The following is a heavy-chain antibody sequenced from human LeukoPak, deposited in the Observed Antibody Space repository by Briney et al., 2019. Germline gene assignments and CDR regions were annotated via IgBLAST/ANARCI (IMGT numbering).Heavy chain of an antibody. J-gene: IGHJ4*02. CDR1: TFRNHA. D-gene: IGHD3-22*01. CDR2: LIGNGGTT. Sequence: GGSLRLSCAFTFRNHAMSWVRQAPGKGPEWGSGLIGNGGTTYYTTSVRGRVTISRHNSKNTLYLQMNSRTAEATAVYYCAKVYYVGSADYYVGKYYFDYWGQGTLVTVSS. CDR3: AKVYYVGSADYYVGKYYFDY. V-gene: IGHV3-23*01.